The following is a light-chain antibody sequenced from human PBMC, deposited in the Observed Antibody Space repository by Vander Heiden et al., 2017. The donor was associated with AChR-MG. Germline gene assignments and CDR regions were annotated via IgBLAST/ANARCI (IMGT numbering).Light chain of an antibody. CDR3: SSYTSSSSWV. J-gene: IGLJ3*02. V-gene: IGLV2-14*01. CDR1: SSDVGGYSD. Sequence: QSALTQPASVSGSTGQSITISCTGTSSDVGGYSDVSWYQQHPGKATKLRIYDVSKRPSGVSNRFSGSKSGNTASLTISGLQAEDEADYYCSSYTSSSSWVFGGGTKLTVL. CDR2: DVS.